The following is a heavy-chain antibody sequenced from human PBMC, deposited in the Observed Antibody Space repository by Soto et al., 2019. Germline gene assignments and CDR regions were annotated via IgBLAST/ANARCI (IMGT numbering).Heavy chain of an antibody. J-gene: IGHJ4*02. CDR1: GYTFTTYG. Sequence: QVQLVQSGAEVKKPGASVKVSCKASGYTFTTYGISWVRQAPGQGLEWMGWISAYNGNTNSAQKLQGRVTMTTDTSTSTAYMELGSLRSDGTAVYYCARDSVYCSGDSCYPFDYWGQGTLVTVSS. D-gene: IGHD2-15*01. CDR3: ARDSVYCSGDSCYPFDY. V-gene: IGHV1-18*01. CDR2: ISAYNGNT.